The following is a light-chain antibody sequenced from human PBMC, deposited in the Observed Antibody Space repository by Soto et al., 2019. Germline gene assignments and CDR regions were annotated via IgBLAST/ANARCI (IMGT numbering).Light chain of an antibody. CDR1: QTINKY. Sequence: DIQMTQSPSSLSASVGDRVTITCRPSQTINKYLNWYQQKPGKAPRLLIYASSTLPSGVPSRFTGSRPGTNFTLTINNLQPEDFATYYCQQSYNVPPTFGQGKTVEI. CDR2: ASS. V-gene: IGKV1-39*01. J-gene: IGKJ1*01. CDR3: QQSYNVPPT.